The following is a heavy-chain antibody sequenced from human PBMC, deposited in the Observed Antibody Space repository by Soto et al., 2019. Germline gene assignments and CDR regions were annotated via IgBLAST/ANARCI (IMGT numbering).Heavy chain of an antibody. Sequence: EVQLVESGGGLEQPGGSPRLSCAASGFSFSSSSMNWVRQAPGKGLEWISYIGHRSGATYYADSVRGRFSISRDNAKSSVYLQMNSLKDEDTAVYYCAKDKGERSFDYWGQGTLVTVSS. J-gene: IGHJ4*02. V-gene: IGHV3-48*02. CDR3: AKDKGERSFDY. CDR2: IGHRSGAT. D-gene: IGHD3-16*01. CDR1: GFSFSSSS.